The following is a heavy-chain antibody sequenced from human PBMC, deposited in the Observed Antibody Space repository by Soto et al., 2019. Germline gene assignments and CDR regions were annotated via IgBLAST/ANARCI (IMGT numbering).Heavy chain of an antibody. D-gene: IGHD3-3*01. Sequence: GGSLRLSCAASGFTFSSYGMHWVRQAPGKGLERVAVIWYDGSNKYYADSVKGRFTISRDNSKNTLYLQMNSLRAEGTAVYYFARDMEESLTIFGVVQDSYYGMDVWGQGTTVTVSS. CDR2: IWYDGSNK. V-gene: IGHV3-33*01. CDR3: ARDMEESLTIFGVVQDSYYGMDV. J-gene: IGHJ6*02. CDR1: GFTFSSYG.